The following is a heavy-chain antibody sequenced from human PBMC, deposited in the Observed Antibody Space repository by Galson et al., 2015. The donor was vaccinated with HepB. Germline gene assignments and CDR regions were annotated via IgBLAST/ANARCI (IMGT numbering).Heavy chain of an antibody. CDR3: AKVFPEKTDGWYRQALYYFAS. CDR1: GFPFSYYA. V-gene: IGHV3-23*01. D-gene: IGHD6-19*01. Sequence: SLRLSCAASGFPFSYYAMTWVRQAPGKGLEWVSAITPSGKNTYSADSLKGRFTISRDNSKNTVFLQMNSLRADDTAIYFCAKVFPEKTDGWYRQALYYFASWGHGTRVTVSS. J-gene: IGHJ5*01. CDR2: ITPSGKNT.